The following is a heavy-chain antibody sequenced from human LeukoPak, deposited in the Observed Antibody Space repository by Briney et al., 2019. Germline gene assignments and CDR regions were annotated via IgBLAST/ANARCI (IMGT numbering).Heavy chain of an antibody. J-gene: IGHJ4*02. D-gene: IGHD2-2*02. CDR1: GFTFSSYS. CDR3: AKSGYCSSTSCYTGGVVDY. Sequence: GGSLRLSCAASGFTFSSYSMNWVRQAPGKGLEWVSHIGRGITYADSVKGRFTISRDNTKNSVYLQMNSLRAEDTAVYYCAKSGYCSSTSCYTGGVVDYWGQGTLVTVSS. CDR2: IGRGIT. V-gene: IGHV3-48*04.